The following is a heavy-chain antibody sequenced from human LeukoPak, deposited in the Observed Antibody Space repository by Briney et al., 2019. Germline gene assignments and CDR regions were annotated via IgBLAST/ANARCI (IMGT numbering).Heavy chain of an antibody. J-gene: IGHJ6*03. D-gene: IGHD3-10*01. V-gene: IGHV7-4-1*02. CDR1: GYTFTSYA. CDR2: INTNTGNP. Sequence: ASVKVSCKASGYTFTSYAMNWVRQAPGQGLEWMGWINTNTGNPTYAQGFTGRFVFSLDTSVSTAYLQISSLKAEDTAVYYCARVVSGTYYYYYYMDVWGKGTTVTVSS. CDR3: ARVVSGTYYYYYYMDV.